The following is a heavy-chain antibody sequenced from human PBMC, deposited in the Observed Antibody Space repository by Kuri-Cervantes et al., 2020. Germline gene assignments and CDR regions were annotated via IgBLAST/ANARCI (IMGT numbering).Heavy chain of an antibody. CDR1: GGSISSGGYS. Sequence: LRLSCGVSGGSISSGGYSWNWSRQPPGKGLEWIGNIYHSGSTFYNPSLKSRVTISVDRSKNQFSLKLSSVTAADTAVYYCARARYYDSSGYSVGPNWYFDLWGRGTLVTVSS. CDR3: ARARYYDSSGYSVGPNWYFDL. V-gene: IGHV4-30-2*01. D-gene: IGHD3-22*01. J-gene: IGHJ2*01. CDR2: IYHSGST.